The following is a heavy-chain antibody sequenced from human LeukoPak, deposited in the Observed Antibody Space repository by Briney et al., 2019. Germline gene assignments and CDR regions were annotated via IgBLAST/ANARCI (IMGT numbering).Heavy chain of an antibody. J-gene: IGHJ4*02. CDR1: GGSISSRSYY. Sequence: PSETLSLTCTVSGGSISSRSYYWGWIRQPPGKGLEWIGSMYYSGTTYYNPSLKSRVTISVDTSKNQFSLRLMSVTAADTAVYYCARLSAGQQHLIDSWGQGTLVTVSS. CDR3: ARLSAGQQHLIDS. V-gene: IGHV4-39*01. CDR2: MYYSGTT. D-gene: IGHD6-13*01.